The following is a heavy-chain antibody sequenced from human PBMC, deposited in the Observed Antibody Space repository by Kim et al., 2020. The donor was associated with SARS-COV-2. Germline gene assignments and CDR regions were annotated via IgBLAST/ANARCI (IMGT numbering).Heavy chain of an antibody. CDR3: ARALNLRRSYTYYMDV. D-gene: IGHD6-6*01. V-gene: IGHV4-34*01. CDR1: GGSFSGYY. CDR2: INHSGST. Sequence: SETLSLTCAVYGGSFSGYYWSWIRQPPGKGLEWIGEINHSGSTTYNPSLKSRVTISVDTSKNQFSLKLSSVTAADTAVYYCARALNLRRSYTYYMDVWGKGTTVTVSS. J-gene: IGHJ6*03.